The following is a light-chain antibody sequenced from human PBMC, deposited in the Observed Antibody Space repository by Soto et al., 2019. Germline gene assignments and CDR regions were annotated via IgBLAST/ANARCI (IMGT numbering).Light chain of an antibody. J-gene: IGKJ5*01. CDR2: GAS. V-gene: IGKV3-20*01. CDR3: QQYGTSPRT. CDR1: QSVSSTY. Sequence: EIVLTQSPGTLSLSPGERATLSCRASQSVSSTYLAWYQQKPGQAPRLLIYGASSRATGIPDRFSGSGSGTDFTLTISRLEPEDFAGYFCQQYGTSPRTFGQGTLLEI.